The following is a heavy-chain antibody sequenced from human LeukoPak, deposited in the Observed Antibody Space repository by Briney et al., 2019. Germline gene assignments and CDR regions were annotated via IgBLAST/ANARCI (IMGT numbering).Heavy chain of an antibody. Sequence: SETLSLTCTVSGGSISSYYWSWIRQPPGKGLEWIGYIYYTGNTSYNPSLASRVNISVDTSKNQFSLNLRSVTAADTAVYYCARWGSIAVARFDYWGQGTLVTVSS. V-gene: IGHV4-59*01. CDR3: ARWGSIAVARFDY. CDR2: IYYTGNT. D-gene: IGHD6-6*01. CDR1: GGSISSYY. J-gene: IGHJ4*02.